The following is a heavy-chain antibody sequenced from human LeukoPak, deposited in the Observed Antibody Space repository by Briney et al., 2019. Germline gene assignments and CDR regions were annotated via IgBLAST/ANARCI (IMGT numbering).Heavy chain of an antibody. CDR2: ISGSGGST. Sequence: GGSLRLSCAASGFTFSSYAMSWVRQAPGKGLEWVSAISGSGGSTYYADSVKGRFTISRDNAENSLYLQMNSLRAEDTAVYYCARDPPYYYDSSGYYNWPDYWGQGTLVTVSS. CDR3: ARDPPYYYDSSGYYNWPDY. V-gene: IGHV3-23*01. J-gene: IGHJ4*02. D-gene: IGHD3-22*01. CDR1: GFTFSSYA.